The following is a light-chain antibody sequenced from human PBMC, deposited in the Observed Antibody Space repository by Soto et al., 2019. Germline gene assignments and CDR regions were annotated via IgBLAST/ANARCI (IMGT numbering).Light chain of an antibody. CDR3: QQRSNWPPIT. CDR1: QSVSYY. Sequence: NVLKQTQRSLVLSAKEIATLSVMTSQSVSYYLAWYQQKPGQAPRLLIYDASSRATGVPDRFSGSGSGTDFTLTISSLEPEDAAVYYCQQRSNWPPITFGQGTRLEI. CDR2: DAS. V-gene: IGKV3-11*01. J-gene: IGKJ5*01.